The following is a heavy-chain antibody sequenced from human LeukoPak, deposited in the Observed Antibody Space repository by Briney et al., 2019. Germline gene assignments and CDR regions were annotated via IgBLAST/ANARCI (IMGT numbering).Heavy chain of an antibody. D-gene: IGHD3-10*01. Sequence: SQTLSLTCAISGDSVSSNSAAWNWIRQSPPRGLEWLGRTYYRSKWYNDYAVSVKSRITINPDTSKNQFSLQLNSVTPEDTAVYYCARDIGYYYYGSGSYYTVWFDPWGQGTLVTVSS. CDR2: TYYRSKWYN. V-gene: IGHV6-1*01. J-gene: IGHJ5*02. CDR3: ARDIGYYYYGSGSYYTVWFDP. CDR1: GDSVSSNSAA.